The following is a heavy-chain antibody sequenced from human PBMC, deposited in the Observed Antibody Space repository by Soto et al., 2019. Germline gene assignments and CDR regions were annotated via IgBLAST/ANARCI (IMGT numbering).Heavy chain of an antibody. J-gene: IGHJ4*02. CDR1: GFTFSSYA. Sequence: GGSLRLSCSASGFTFSSYAMHWVRQAPGKGLEYVSAISSNGGSTYYADSVKGRFTISRDNSKNTLYLQMSSLRAEDTAVYYCVKSWSGFEAPFFDYWGQGTLVTVSS. CDR3: VKSWSGFEAPFFDY. V-gene: IGHV3-64D*08. D-gene: IGHD3-3*01. CDR2: ISSNGGST.